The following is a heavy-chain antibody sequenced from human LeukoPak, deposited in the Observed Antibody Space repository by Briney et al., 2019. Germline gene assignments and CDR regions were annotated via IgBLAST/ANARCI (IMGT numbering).Heavy chain of an antibody. CDR1: GGSISSYS. J-gene: IGHJ6*03. V-gene: IGHV4-4*09. CDR2: IYTCGST. CDR3: ARRALGYCSSTSCYGSRYYYMDV. D-gene: IGHD2-2*01. Sequence: SQTLSLTCIVYGGSISSYSWSWIRQLPGGGLGWIGYIYTCGSTTYNTSLKSRVTISVDTSKNQFSLKLSSVTAADTAVYYCARRALGYCSSTSCYGSRYYYMDVWGKGTTVTVSS.